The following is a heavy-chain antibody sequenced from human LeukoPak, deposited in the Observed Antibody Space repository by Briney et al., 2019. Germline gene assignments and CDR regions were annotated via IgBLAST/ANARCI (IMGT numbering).Heavy chain of an antibody. J-gene: IGHJ6*03. CDR2: ISSSGSTI. D-gene: IGHD1-26*01. CDR1: GFAFSSYE. Sequence: GGSLRLSCAASGFAFSSYEMNWVRQAPGKGLEWVSYISSSGSTIYYADSVKGRFTISRDNAKNSLYLQMNSLRAEDTAVYYCARGAGSGADYYYYYYMDVWGKGTTVTVSS. CDR3: ARGAGSGADYYYYYYMDV. V-gene: IGHV3-48*03.